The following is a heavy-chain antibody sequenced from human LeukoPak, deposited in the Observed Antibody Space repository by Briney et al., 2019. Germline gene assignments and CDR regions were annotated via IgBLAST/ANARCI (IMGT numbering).Heavy chain of an antibody. D-gene: IGHD1-14*01. J-gene: IGHJ3*02. CDR3: ARRSRNGLDAFDI. Sequence: ASVNVSCKASPYTFTGYYLHWVRQAPGQGPEWMGWIDPNNGDTDYAQKFQGRVTMTRDRSITTAYMELSSLTSDDTAVYYCARRSRNGLDAFDIWGQGTMVTVSS. CDR2: IDPNNGDT. CDR1: PYTFTGYY. V-gene: IGHV1-2*02.